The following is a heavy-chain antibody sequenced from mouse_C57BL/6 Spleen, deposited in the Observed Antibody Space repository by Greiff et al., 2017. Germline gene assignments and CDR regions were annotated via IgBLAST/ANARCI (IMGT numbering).Heavy chain of an antibody. CDR3: ARKNYGSSWGAMDY. CDR2: IWSGGST. D-gene: IGHD1-1*01. Sequence: QVQLQQSGPGLVQPSQSLSITCTVSGFSLTSYGVHWVRQSPGKGLEWLGVIWSGGSTDYNAALISRMSISKDNSKSKVFFKMNSLQADDTAIYYCARKNYGSSWGAMDYWGQGTSVTVSS. CDR1: GFSLTSYG. V-gene: IGHV2-2*01. J-gene: IGHJ4*01.